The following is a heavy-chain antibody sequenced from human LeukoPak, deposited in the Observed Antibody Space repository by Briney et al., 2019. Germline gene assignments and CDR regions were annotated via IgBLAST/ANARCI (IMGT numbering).Heavy chain of an antibody. CDR2: ISGSGGST. J-gene: IGHJ4*02. CDR3: AKARYSSSWTGGYFDY. V-gene: IGHV3-23*01. D-gene: IGHD6-13*01. Sequence: GGSLRLSCAASGFTFSSYAMSWVRQAPGKGLEWVSAISGSGGSTYYADSVKGRFTISRDNSKSTLYLQMNSLRAEDTAVYYCAKARYSSSWTGGYFDYWGQGTLVTVSS. CDR1: GFTFSSYA.